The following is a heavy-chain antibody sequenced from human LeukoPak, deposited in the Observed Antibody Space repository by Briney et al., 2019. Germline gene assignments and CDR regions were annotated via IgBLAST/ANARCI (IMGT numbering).Heavy chain of an antibody. V-gene: IGHV3-23*01. D-gene: IGHD6-19*01. Sequence: GGSLRLSCAASGFTFSIYAMSWVRQAPGKGLEWVSAISDSGGSTYYADSVKGRFTISRDNSRNTLSLQMNSLRAEDTALYYCAKESSGWYSHYWGQGTLVTVSS. CDR3: AKESSGWYSHY. CDR1: GFTFSIYA. CDR2: ISDSGGST. J-gene: IGHJ4*02.